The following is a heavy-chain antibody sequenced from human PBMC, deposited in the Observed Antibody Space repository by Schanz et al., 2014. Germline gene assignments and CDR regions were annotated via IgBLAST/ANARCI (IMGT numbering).Heavy chain of an antibody. Sequence: QVQLVQSGAEVKKPGASVKVSCKASGYTFTRYYIHWVRQAPGQGLEWMGIINPSGGSTTYAQKCQGRVTMPRDRSTSTVYMELSSLRSEDTAVYYCARNYGGHSEESDRYGMDVWGQGTTVTVSS. CDR2: INPSGGST. V-gene: IGHV1-46*01. CDR3: ARNYGGHSEESDRYGMDV. J-gene: IGHJ6*02. D-gene: IGHD4-17*01. CDR1: GYTFTRYY.